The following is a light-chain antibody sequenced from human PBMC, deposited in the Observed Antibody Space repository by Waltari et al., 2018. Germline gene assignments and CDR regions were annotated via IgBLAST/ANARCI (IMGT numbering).Light chain of an antibody. CDR2: GAS. CDR3: QQYGSSYT. Sequence: EIVLTQSPGTLSLSPGERATLSCRASQSVSSSYLAWYQQKPGQAPRRLSYGASSRATGIPDRFSGSGSGTDFTLTISRLEPEDFAVYYCQQYGSSYTFGQGTKLEIK. V-gene: IGKV3-20*01. J-gene: IGKJ2*01. CDR1: QSVSSSY.